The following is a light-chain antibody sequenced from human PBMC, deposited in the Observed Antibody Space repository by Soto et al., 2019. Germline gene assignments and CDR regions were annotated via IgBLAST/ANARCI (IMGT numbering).Light chain of an antibody. CDR1: QSISSW. Sequence: DIQMTQSPSTLSASVGDRVTITCRASQSISSWLAWYQQKPGKAPKLLIYKASILESGVASRFSRRRSPTEFTLTISSLQPDDFSTYYCQQYNSSPWTFGQATKVQIK. J-gene: IGKJ1*01. V-gene: IGKV1-5*03. CDR3: QQYNSSPWT. CDR2: KAS.